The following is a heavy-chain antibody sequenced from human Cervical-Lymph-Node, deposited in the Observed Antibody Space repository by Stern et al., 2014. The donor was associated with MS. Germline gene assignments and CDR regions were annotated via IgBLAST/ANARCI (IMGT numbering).Heavy chain of an antibody. Sequence: VQLLQPGAEVKKPGESLKLSCKGSGYSFSNYWIAWVRQMPGKGLEWMGIIDPADSDTRYRPSFQGQVSISADKSISTAYLQWSGLRASDSAMYYCARHGGRQLYYYHGMDVWGQGTTVTVSS. J-gene: IGHJ6*02. CDR3: ARHGGRQLYYYHGMDV. CDR2: IDPADSDT. V-gene: IGHV5-51*01. D-gene: IGHD3-16*01. CDR1: GYSFSNYW.